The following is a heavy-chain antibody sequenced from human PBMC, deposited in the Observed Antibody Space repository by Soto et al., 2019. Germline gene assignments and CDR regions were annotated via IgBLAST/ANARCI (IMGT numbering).Heavy chain of an antibody. CDR2: INHSGST. CDR3: ARGLLWFGELSPGSQHAGGWFDP. V-gene: IGHV4-34*01. J-gene: IGHJ5*02. CDR1: GGSFSGYY. D-gene: IGHD3-10*01. Sequence: SETLTLTCAAYGGSFSGYYWSWIRQPPGKGLEWIGEINHSGSTNYNPSLKSRVTISVDTSKNQFSLKLSSVTAADTAVYYCARGLLWFGELSPGSQHAGGWFDPWGQGTLVTVSS.